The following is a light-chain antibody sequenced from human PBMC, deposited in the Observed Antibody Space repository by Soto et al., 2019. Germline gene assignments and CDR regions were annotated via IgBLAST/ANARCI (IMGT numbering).Light chain of an antibody. V-gene: IGLV2-8*01. CDR1: SSDVGGYNY. CDR2: DVS. CDR3: GSHAGSSAV. J-gene: IGLJ2*01. Sequence: QLVLTQPPSASGSPGQSVTISCTGTSSDVGGYNYVSWYQQHPGKAPKVIIYDVSKRPSGVPDRFSGSKSGNTASLTVSGLQTEDEADYYCGSHAGSSAVFGGGTKLTVL.